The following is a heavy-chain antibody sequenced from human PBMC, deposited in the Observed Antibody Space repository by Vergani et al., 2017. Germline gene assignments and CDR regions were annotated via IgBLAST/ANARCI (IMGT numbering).Heavy chain of an antibody. CDR2: INHSGST. V-gene: IGHV4-34*01. Sequence: QVQLQQWGAGLLKPSETLSLTCDVYGGSFSGYYWSWIRQPPGKGLEWIGEINHSGSTNYNPSLKSRVTISVDTYKNKFSLKLSSMTAADTAVYYCARAIWVVLGGNYYYYMDVWGKGTTVTVSS. CDR3: ARAIWVVLGGNYYYYMDV. D-gene: IGHD3-10*01. CDR1: GGSFSGYY. J-gene: IGHJ6*03.